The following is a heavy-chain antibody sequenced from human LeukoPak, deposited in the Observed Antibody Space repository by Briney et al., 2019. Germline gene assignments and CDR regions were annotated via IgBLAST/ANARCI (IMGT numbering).Heavy chain of an antibody. Sequence: GGSLRLSCAASGFTFSRYGMHWVRQAPGKGLNGLPFIQYDGRNKYCADSVKGRFTISRDNSKNTLYLQMNSLRAEDTAVYYCAKCDSYDSSGYSNFDYWGQGTLVTVSS. J-gene: IGHJ4*02. CDR2: IQYDGRNK. D-gene: IGHD3-22*01. CDR1: GFTFSRYG. V-gene: IGHV3-30*02. CDR3: AKCDSYDSSGYSNFDY.